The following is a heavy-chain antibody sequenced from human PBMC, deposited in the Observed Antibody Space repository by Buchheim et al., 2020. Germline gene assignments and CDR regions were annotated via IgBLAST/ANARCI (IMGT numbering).Heavy chain of an antibody. D-gene: IGHD1-26*01. Sequence: QVQLQESGPGLVKPSETLSLTCTVSGDSSGSYFWSWIRQPPGKGLEWIGYIYHTGIANYNPSLKSRVTISVDMSNNKFSLKVDSVTAADTAVYYCAREGGRGIVLYWGQGTL. V-gene: IGHV4-59*13. CDR2: IYHTGIA. CDR1: GDSSGSYF. J-gene: IGHJ4*02. CDR3: AREGGRGIVLY.